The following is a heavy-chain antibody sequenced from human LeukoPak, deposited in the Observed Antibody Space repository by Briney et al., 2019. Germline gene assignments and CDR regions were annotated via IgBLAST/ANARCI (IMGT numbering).Heavy chain of an antibody. CDR3: ARQYRGYSYGDDAFDI. D-gene: IGHD5-18*01. CDR2: IFPGDSDT. J-gene: IGHJ3*02. V-gene: IGHV5-51*01. Sequence: ESLKISCKGSGYSFTSYWIGWVRQMPGKGLEWMGVIFPGDSDTRYSPSFQGRVTISADKSISTAYLQSSSPKASDAAMYYCARQYRGYSYGDDAFDIWGQGTMVTVSS. CDR1: GYSFTSYW.